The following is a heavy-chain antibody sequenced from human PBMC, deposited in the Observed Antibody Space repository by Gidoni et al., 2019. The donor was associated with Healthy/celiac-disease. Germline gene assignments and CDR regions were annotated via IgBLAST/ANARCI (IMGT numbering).Heavy chain of an antibody. J-gene: IGHJ6*02. CDR1: VFTFADYA. D-gene: IGHD3-22*01. CDR3: AKGWYDDSSGYNIGYYYYGMDV. Sequence: EVQLVESGGVLVQPGWSLRLSCAASVFTFADYAMHWVRHAPGKGLEWVGGISWNSGSIGDADSVKGRFTISRDNAKNALYLKMNSLRAEDTALYYCAKGWYDDSSGYNIGYYYYGMDVWGQGTTVTVSS. V-gene: IGHV3-9*01. CDR2: ISWNSGSI.